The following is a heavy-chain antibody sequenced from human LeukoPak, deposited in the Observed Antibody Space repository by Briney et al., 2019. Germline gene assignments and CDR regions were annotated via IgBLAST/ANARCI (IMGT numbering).Heavy chain of an antibody. CDR3: AKDRFQVVVAATRYFDY. Sequence: GGSLRLSCAASGFTFSSYAMSWVRQAPGKGLEWVSAISGSGGSTYYADSVKGRFTISRDNSKNTLYLQMNSLRAEDMAVYYCAKDRFQVVVAATRYFDYWGQGTLVTVSS. J-gene: IGHJ4*02. CDR1: GFTFSSYA. D-gene: IGHD2-15*01. V-gene: IGHV3-23*01. CDR2: ISGSGGST.